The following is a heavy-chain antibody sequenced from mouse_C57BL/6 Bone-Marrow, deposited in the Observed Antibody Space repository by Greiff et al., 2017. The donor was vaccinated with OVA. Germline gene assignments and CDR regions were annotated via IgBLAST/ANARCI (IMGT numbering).Heavy chain of an antibody. CDR1: GYTFTSYT. J-gene: IGHJ2*01. CDR2: IDPTNDNT. V-gene: IGHV1-4*01. Sequence: VQLQQSGAELARPGASVKMSCKASGYTFTSYTIHWVKQRPGQGLEWIGYIDPTNDNTNYNQKFKGKATLTADKSSSTAYMQLSSLTSEDSAVYYCTRGYYCDYWGQGTALTVTS. CDR3: TRGYYCDY.